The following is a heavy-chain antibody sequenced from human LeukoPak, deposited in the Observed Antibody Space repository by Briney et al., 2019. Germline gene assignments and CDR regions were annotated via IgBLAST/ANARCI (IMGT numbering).Heavy chain of an antibody. V-gene: IGHV1-69*04. CDR3: ARVTGETDSHFDY. Sequence: EASVKVSCKASGYTFTSYGISWVRQAPGQGLEWMGRIIPILGIANYAQKFQGRVTITADKSTSTAYMELSSLRSEDTAVYYCARVTGETDSHFDYWGQGTLVTVSS. D-gene: IGHD7-27*01. CDR2: IIPILGIA. J-gene: IGHJ4*02. CDR1: GYTFTSYG.